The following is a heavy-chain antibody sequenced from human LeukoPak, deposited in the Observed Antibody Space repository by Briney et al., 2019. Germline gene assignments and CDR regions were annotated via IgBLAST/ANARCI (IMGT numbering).Heavy chain of an antibody. D-gene: IGHD1-26*01. CDR3: AKDGQSFNSMWDYLDS. J-gene: IGHJ4*02. V-gene: IGHV3-23*01. CDR1: GFSFDTYA. Sequence: GGSLRLSCAASGFSFDTYAMTWVRQAPGKGLEWVSGIGGGDTHYADSVKGRFTISRDNSKSTVELHMSSLRVEDTAVYYCAKDGQSFNSMWDYLDSWGRGTLVTVSS. CDR2: IGGGDT.